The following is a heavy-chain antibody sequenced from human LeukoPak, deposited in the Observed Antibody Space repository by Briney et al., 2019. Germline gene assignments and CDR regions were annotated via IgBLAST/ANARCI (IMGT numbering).Heavy chain of an antibody. D-gene: IGHD3-22*01. Sequence: PSETLSLTCTVSGGSISSYYWSWIRQPPGKGLEWIGYIYYSGSTNHNPSLKSRVTVSVDTSKNQFSLKLTSVTAADTAVYYCARRHDSSGYYYSRSPRYNWFDPWGQGTLVTVSS. V-gene: IGHV4-59*08. J-gene: IGHJ5*02. CDR1: GGSISSYY. CDR3: ARRHDSSGYYYSRSPRYNWFDP. CDR2: IYYSGST.